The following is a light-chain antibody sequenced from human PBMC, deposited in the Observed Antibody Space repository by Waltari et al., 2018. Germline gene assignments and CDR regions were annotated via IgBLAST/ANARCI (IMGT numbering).Light chain of an antibody. Sequence: QSALTQPRSVSGSPGQSVTISCTGTSSDVGVYTYVSWYQQHPGRAPKLMIYDVTKRPAGVPDRFSGSKSGNTASLTISGLQAEDESDYFCCSYAGAYTWVFGGGTKVTVL. J-gene: IGLJ3*02. CDR2: DVT. CDR1: SSDVGVYTY. V-gene: IGLV2-11*01. CDR3: CSYAGAYTWV.